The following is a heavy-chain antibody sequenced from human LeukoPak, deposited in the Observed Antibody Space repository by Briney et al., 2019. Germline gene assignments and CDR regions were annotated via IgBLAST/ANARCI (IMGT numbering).Heavy chain of an antibody. Sequence: ASVKVSCKASGYTFTSYDINWVRQATGQGLEWMGWMNPNSGNTGYAQKFQGRVTMTRNTSISTAYMELSSLRSEDTAVYYCATNLAPYSSGWLVDVWGQGTTVTASS. CDR2: MNPNSGNT. CDR1: GYTFTSYD. V-gene: IGHV1-8*01. CDR3: ATNLAPYSSGWLVDV. D-gene: IGHD6-19*01. J-gene: IGHJ6*02.